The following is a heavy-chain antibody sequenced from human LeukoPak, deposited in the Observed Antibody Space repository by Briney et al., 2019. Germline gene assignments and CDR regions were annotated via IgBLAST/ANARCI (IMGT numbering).Heavy chain of an antibody. CDR3: VVDIVVVVAATEYDWFDP. D-gene: IGHD2-15*01. J-gene: IGHJ5*02. CDR1: GYTFTSYG. V-gene: IGHV1-18*01. CDR2: ISAYNGNT. Sequence: RASVTVSCKASGYTFTSYGISWVRQAPGQGLEWMGWISAYNGNTNYAQKLQGRVTMTTDTSTSTAYMELRSLRSDDTAVYYCVVDIVVVVAATEYDWFDPWGQGTLVTVSS.